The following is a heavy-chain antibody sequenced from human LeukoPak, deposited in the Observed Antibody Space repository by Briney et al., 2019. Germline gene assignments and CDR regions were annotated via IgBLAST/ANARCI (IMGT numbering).Heavy chain of an antibody. D-gene: IGHD3-22*01. J-gene: IGHJ5*02. CDR3: AREGTYYDSSGYYDWFDP. Sequence: PSQTLSLTCTVSGGSISSGGYYWSWIRQHPGKGLEWIGYIYYSGSTYYNPSLKSRVTISVDTSKNQFSLKLSSVTAADTAVYYCAREGTYYDSSGYYDWFDPWGQGTLVTVSS. CDR2: IYYSGST. V-gene: IGHV4-31*03. CDR1: GGSISSGGYY.